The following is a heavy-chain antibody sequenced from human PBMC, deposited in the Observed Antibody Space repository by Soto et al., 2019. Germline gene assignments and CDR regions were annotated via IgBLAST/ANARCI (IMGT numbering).Heavy chain of an antibody. D-gene: IGHD3-10*01. Sequence: GSAVKVSCKASGYTITGYYMHCGRQAPGQGIEWMGWINPNSGGTNYAQKFQGRVTMTRDTSISTAYMELSRLRSDDTAVYYCARGTQLPWFGELLLYRMYVWGQGTTVPVS. V-gene: IGHV1-2*02. CDR3: ARGTQLPWFGELLLYRMYV. CDR2: INPNSGGT. J-gene: IGHJ6*02. CDR1: GYTITGYY.